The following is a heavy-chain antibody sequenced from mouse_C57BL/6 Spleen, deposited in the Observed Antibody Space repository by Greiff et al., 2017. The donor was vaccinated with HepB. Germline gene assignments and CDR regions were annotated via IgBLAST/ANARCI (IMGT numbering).Heavy chain of an antibody. CDR3: ARRDHFDY. J-gene: IGHJ2*01. CDR2: IYPGDGDT. V-gene: IGHV1-82*01. Sequence: VQLQQSGPELVKPGASVKISCKASGYAFSSSWMNWVKQRPGKGLEWIGRIYPGDGDTNYNGKFKGKATLTADKSSSTAYMQLSSLTSEDSAVYFCARRDHFDYWGQGTTLTVSS. CDR1: GYAFSSSW.